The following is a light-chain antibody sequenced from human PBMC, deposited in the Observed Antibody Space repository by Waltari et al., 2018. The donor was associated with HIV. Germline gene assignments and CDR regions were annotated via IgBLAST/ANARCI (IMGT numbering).Light chain of an antibody. V-gene: IGLV2-8*01. Sequence: QSALTQPPSASGSPGQSVTIPCTGTSKDIAASKFVPWYQQHPGKAPRLIISDVNKRPSGVPNRFSGSKSGNTASLTVSGLQAEDEATYYGSSDGGTSAGGSRKFYVIFGGGTKLTVL. CDR3: SSDGGTSAGGSRKFYVI. CDR2: DVN. J-gene: IGLJ2*01. CDR1: SKDIAASKF.